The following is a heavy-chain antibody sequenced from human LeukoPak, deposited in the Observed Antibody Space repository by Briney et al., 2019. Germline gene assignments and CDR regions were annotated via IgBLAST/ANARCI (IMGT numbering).Heavy chain of an antibody. D-gene: IGHD4-17*01. Sequence: GGSLRLSCAASGFTFSSYSMNWVLQAPGKGLEWVSSISSSSSYIYYADSVKGRFTISRDNAKNSLYLQMNSLRAEDTAVYYCARDKWTTVTTHWGQGTLVTVSS. CDR2: ISSSSSYI. V-gene: IGHV3-21*01. J-gene: IGHJ4*02. CDR1: GFTFSSYS. CDR3: ARDKWTTVTTH.